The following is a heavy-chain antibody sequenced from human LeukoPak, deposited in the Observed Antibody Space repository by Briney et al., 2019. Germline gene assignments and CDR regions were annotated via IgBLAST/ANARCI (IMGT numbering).Heavy chain of an antibody. CDR3: ARGPIAARPIGVDY. D-gene: IGHD6-6*01. J-gene: IGHJ4*02. V-gene: IGHV4-61*02. Sequence: SETLSLTCTVSGGSISSGSYYWGWIRQPAGKGLEWIGRIYTSGSTNYNPSLKSRVTISVDTSKNQFSLKLSSVTAADTAVYYCARGPIAARPIGVDYWGQGTLVTVSS. CDR2: IYTSGST. CDR1: GGSISSGSYY.